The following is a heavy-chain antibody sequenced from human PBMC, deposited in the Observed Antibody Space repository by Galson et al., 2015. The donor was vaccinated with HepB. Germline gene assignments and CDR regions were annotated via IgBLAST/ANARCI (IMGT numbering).Heavy chain of an antibody. CDR2: INGYNGNT. D-gene: IGHD2/OR15-2a*01. Sequence: SVKVSCKASGYRFTTYGIGWVRQAPGQGLEWMGWINGYNGNTDYAQKFQDRITLTTDTSTTTAYMELRTLRSDDTAVYYCTREGPTSAGDYWGQGTPVTVSS. V-gene: IGHV1-18*01. CDR1: GYRFTTYG. J-gene: IGHJ4*02. CDR3: TREGPTSAGDY.